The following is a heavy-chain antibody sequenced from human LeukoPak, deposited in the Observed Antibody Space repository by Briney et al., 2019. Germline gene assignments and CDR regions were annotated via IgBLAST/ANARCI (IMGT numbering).Heavy chain of an antibody. Sequence: GGSLRLSCAAPGFTFSSYSMNWVRQAPGKGLEWVSSISSSSSYIYYADSVKGRFTISRDNAKNSLYLQMNSLRAEDTAVYYCARDLALYSSGFGNYWGQGTLVTVSS. CDR3: ARDLALYSSGFGNY. D-gene: IGHD6-19*01. V-gene: IGHV3-21*01. J-gene: IGHJ4*02. CDR1: GFTFSSYS. CDR2: ISSSSSYI.